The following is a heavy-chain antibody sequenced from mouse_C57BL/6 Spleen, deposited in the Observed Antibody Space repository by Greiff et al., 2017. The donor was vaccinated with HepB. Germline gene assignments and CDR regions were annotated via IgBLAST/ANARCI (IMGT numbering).Heavy chain of an antibody. J-gene: IGHJ1*03. CDR2: INPNNGGT. CDR1: GYTFTDYY. V-gene: IGHV1-26*01. Sequence: EVKLQQSGPELVKPGASVKISCKASGYTFTDYYMNWVKQSHGKSLEWIGDINPNNGGTSYNQKFKGKATLTVDKSSSTAYMELRSLTSEDSAVYYCARFVGYYWYFDVWGTGTTVTVSS. CDR3: ARFVGYYWYFDV. D-gene: IGHD2-2*01.